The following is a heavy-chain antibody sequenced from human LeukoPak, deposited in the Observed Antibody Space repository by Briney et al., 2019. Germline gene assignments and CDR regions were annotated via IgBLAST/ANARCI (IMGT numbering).Heavy chain of an antibody. CDR1: GGTFSSYA. V-gene: IGHV1-69*01. CDR3: ARATYYYDSTGPFDY. D-gene: IGHD3-22*01. CDR2: IIPIFGTA. J-gene: IGHJ4*02. Sequence: GSSVKVSCKASGGTFSSYAISWVRQAPGQGLEWMGGIIPIFGTANYAQKFQGRVTITADESTSTAYMELSSLRSEDTAVYYCARATYYYDSTGPFDYWGQGTLVTVSS.